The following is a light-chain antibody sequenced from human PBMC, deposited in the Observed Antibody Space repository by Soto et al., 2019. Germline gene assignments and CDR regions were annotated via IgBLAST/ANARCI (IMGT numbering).Light chain of an antibody. CDR2: DTS. CDR1: QSVSSK. J-gene: IGKJ1*01. Sequence: EIVMTQSPATLSVSPGERATLSCRASQSVSSKLVWYQQKPGQAPRLLIYDTSTRATGIPARFSGSGSGTEFTLTISSLQSEDFAVYYCQHYNNWPPWTFGQGTKVDIK. V-gene: IGKV3-15*01. CDR3: QHYNNWPPWT.